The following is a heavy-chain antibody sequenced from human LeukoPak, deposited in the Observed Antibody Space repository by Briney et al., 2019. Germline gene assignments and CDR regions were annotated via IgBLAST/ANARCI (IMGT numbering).Heavy chain of an antibody. CDR2: IIPIFGTA. CDR3: AINGTTVGWFDP. D-gene: IGHD1-7*01. CDR1: GGTFSSYA. J-gene: IGHJ5*02. V-gene: IGHV1-69*05. Sequence: GASVKVSCKASGGTFSSYAISWVRQAPGQGLEWMGGIIPIFGTANYAQKFQGRVTITTDGSTSTAYMELSSLRSEDTAVYYCAINGTTVGWFDPWGQGTLVTVSS.